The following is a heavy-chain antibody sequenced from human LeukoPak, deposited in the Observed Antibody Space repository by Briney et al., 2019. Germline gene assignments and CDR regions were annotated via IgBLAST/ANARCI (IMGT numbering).Heavy chain of an antibody. J-gene: IGHJ4*02. V-gene: IGHV3-9*01. D-gene: IGHD1-26*01. CDR1: GFTFDDYA. Sequence: PGRSLRLSCAASGFTFDDYAMHWVRQAPGKGLEWVSGISWNSGSIGYADSVKGRFTISRDNAKNSLYLQMNSLRAEDTALYYCARGRFIAGTTAYYFDYWGQGTLVTVSS. CDR2: ISWNSGSI. CDR3: ARGRFIAGTTAYYFDY.